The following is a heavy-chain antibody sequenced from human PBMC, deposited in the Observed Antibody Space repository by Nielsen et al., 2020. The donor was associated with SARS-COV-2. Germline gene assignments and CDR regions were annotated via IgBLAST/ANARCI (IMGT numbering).Heavy chain of an antibody. D-gene: IGHD5-12*01. J-gene: IGHJ4*02. Sequence: GESLKISCAASGFTFSSYSMNWVRQAPGKGLEWVSYISSSSSTIYYADSVKGRFTISRDNAKNSLYLQMNSLRAEDTAVYYCARGGYSGYVDYWGQGTLVTVSS. CDR1: GFTFSSYS. CDR2: ISSSSSTI. CDR3: ARGGYSGYVDY. V-gene: IGHV3-48*01.